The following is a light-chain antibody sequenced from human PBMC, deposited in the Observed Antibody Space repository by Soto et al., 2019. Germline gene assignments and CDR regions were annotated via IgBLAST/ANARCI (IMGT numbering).Light chain of an antibody. V-gene: IGLV1-40*01. J-gene: IGLJ2*01. Sequence: QSVLTQPPSVSGAPGQRVTISCTGSSFNIGAGYDVHWYQQLPGTAPKLLIYNNINRPSGVPDRFSGSKSGTSASLAITGLQPEDEADYYCQSYDTMLSGPGVFGGGTKAHRP. CDR2: NNI. CDR3: QSYDTMLSGPGV. CDR1: SFNIGAGYD.